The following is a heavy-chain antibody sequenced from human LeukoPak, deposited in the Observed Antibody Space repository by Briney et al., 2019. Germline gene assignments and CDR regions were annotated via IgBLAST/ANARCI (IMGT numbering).Heavy chain of an antibody. V-gene: IGHV1-2*02. CDR1: GYTFTGHY. D-gene: IGHD6-13*01. J-gene: IGHJ4*02. CDR2: IDPSSGGT. Sequence: ASVKVFCTASGYTFTGHYVHWVRQAPGQGLEWMGWIDPSSGGTNSAQKFQGRVTMARDTSITTVYMELSSLTSDDTAIYFCARDRIAPAGSIIDYWGQGTLVTVSS. CDR3: ARDRIAPAGSIIDY.